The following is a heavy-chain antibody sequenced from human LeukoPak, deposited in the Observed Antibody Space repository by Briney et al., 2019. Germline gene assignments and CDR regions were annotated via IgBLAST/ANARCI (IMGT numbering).Heavy chain of an antibody. V-gene: IGHV3-23*01. Sequence: GGSLRLSCVASGFTFSNYAMTWVRQTPGKGLQWVSAISGSGGSTSYADSVKGRFTISRDNSKNTLYLQMNSLRAEDTAVYYCARGSGSSSAFDIWGQGTMVTVSS. CDR3: ARGSGSSSAFDI. J-gene: IGHJ3*02. CDR2: ISGSGGST. D-gene: IGHD1-26*01. CDR1: GFTFSNYA.